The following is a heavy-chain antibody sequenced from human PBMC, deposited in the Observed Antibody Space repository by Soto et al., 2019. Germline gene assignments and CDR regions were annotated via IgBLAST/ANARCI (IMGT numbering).Heavy chain of an antibody. CDR1: GFTFSSYW. CDR2: INSDVSST. V-gene: IGHV3-74*01. D-gene: IGHD1-26*01. Sequence: GGSLRLSCAASGFTFSSYWMHWVRQAPGKGLVWVSRINSDVSSTTYADSVKGRFTISRDNAKNTLYLQMNSLRAEDTAVYYCQRGYSGSYGRYFAYWGQGALVTVSS. J-gene: IGHJ4*02. CDR3: QRGYSGSYGRYFAY.